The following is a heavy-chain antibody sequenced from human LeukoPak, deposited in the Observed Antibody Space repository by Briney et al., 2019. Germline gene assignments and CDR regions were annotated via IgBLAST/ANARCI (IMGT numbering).Heavy chain of an antibody. D-gene: IGHD5/OR15-5a*01. CDR1: AYSFTSYW. CDR3: ARHIGHSIWNPDY. CDR2: IYPYDSGT. Sequence: GESLMIFCRASAYSFTSYWIGWVRPLPRKGLVWRGIIYPYDSGTCYSPSFQGQVTISSEKSISTAYLQWSNRKASDTAMYCCARHIGHSIWNPDYWGQGTLFTFSS. V-gene: IGHV5-51*01. J-gene: IGHJ4*02.